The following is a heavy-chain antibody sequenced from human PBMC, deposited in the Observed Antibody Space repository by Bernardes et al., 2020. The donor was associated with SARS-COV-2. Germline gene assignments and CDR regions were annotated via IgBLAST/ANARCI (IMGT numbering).Heavy chain of an antibody. J-gene: IGHJ5*02. V-gene: IGHV1-24*01. CDR2: FDPEDAET. CDR3: ATGPAIVAAAGGSNWFDP. D-gene: IGHD6-13*01. CDR1: GYTLTELS. Sequence: ASVKVSCKVSGYTLTELSMHWVRQAPGKGLEWMGGFDPEDAETIYAQKFQGRVTMTEDTSTDTAYMELSSLRSEDTALYYCATGPAIVAAAGGSNWFDPWGQGTLVTVSS.